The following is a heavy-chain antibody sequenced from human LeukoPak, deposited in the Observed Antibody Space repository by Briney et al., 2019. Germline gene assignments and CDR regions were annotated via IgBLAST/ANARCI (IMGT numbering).Heavy chain of an antibody. CDR1: GGSISNYY. Sequence: SETLSLTCTVSGGSISNYYWSWIRQPPGKGLEWIGYIHYSVSTNYNPSLKSRVTISVDTSKNQLSLKLTSMTAADTAVYYCARELGATVVNYGMDVWGQGTTVTVSS. V-gene: IGHV4-59*01. J-gene: IGHJ6*02. CDR3: ARELGATVVNYGMDV. CDR2: IHYSVST. D-gene: IGHD4-23*01.